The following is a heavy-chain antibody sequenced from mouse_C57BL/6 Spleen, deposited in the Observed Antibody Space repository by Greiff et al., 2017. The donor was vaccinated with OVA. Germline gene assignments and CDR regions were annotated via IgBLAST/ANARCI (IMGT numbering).Heavy chain of an antibody. CDR2: IYPGDGDT. D-gene: IGHD2-4*01. J-gene: IGHJ3*01. CDR1: GYAFSSYW. V-gene: IGHV1-80*01. CDR3: ARDDYDGKGFAY. Sequence: VQLQQSGAELVQPGASVKISCKASGYAFSSYWMNWVKQRPGKGLAWIGQIYPGDGDTTSNGKFKGKATLTADKSSSTAYRQLSSLTSEDSAVYFCARDDYDGKGFAYWGQGTLVTVSA.